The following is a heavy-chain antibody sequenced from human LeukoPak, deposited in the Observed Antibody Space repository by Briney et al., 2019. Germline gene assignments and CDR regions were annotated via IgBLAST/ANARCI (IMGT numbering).Heavy chain of an antibody. CDR1: GFSFSSSG. Sequence: GGSLRFSCAASGFSFSSSGMHWVRQAPGKGLEWVAVIWYDGSNEYYADSVKGRFTISRDNSKNTLHLQMNSLRVEDTSVYYCAREISMFVNAFDLWGQGTLVAVSS. CDR2: IWYDGSNE. V-gene: IGHV3-33*01. CDR3: AREISMFVNAFDL. D-gene: IGHD3-10*02. J-gene: IGHJ3*01.